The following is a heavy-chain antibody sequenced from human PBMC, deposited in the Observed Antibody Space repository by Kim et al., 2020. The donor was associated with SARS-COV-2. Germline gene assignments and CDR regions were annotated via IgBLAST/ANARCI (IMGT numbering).Heavy chain of an antibody. CDR2: IYSGGDST. CDR1: GFTFSSYA. J-gene: IGHJ4*02. D-gene: IGHD3-10*01. Sequence: GGSLRLSCAASGFTFSSYAMTWVRQAPGKGLEWVSIIYSGGDSTYYADSVKGRFTILRDDSKYTLFLQMNSLRAEDTAVYYCAKGPSGGGDYFDHWGQGTPVTVSS. CDR3: AKGPSGGGDYFDH. V-gene: IGHV3-23*03.